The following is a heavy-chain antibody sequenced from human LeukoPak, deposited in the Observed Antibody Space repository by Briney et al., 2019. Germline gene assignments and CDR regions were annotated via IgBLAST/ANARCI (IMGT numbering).Heavy chain of an antibody. CDR2: INTNTGNP. CDR3: ARETSSSSLDY. V-gene: IGHV7-4-1*02. CDR1: GYTFTGYY. D-gene: IGHD6-6*01. Sequence: GASVKASCKASGYTFTGYYMHWVRQAPGQGLEWMGWINTNTGNPTYAQGFTGRFVFSLDTSVSTAYLQISSLKAEDTAVYYCARETSSSSLDYWGQGTLVTVSS. J-gene: IGHJ4*02.